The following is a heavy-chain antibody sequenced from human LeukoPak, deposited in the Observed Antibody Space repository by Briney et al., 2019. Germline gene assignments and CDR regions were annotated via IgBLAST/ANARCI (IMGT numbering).Heavy chain of an antibody. J-gene: IGHJ4*02. CDR3: ARVYGDYITY. Sequence: SETLSLTCAVYGGAFSGYQWGWVRQSPGRGLEWIGEINDSGNTNYNPALKSRVTISVDTSKNQFPLRLSSVTAADTAVYFCARVYGDYITYWGQGTPLTVSS. CDR1: GGAFSGYQ. CDR2: INDSGNT. V-gene: IGHV4-34*01. D-gene: IGHD4-17*01.